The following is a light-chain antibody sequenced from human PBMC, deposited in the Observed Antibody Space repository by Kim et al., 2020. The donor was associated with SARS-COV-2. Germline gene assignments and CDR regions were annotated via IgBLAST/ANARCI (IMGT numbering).Light chain of an antibody. CDR3: QQYSSPWT. J-gene: IGKJ1*01. Sequence: LAPEQRATLSCRASQRSSGSYLVWYQQKPGQAPRLLIYGASSRATGIPDRFSGSGYGTDFTLSISRLEPEDFAMYYCQQYSSPWTFGQGTKVDIK. V-gene: IGKV3-20*01. CDR2: GAS. CDR1: QRSSGSY.